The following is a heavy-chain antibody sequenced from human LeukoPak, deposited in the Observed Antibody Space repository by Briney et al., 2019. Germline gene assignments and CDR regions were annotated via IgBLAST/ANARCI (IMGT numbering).Heavy chain of an antibody. D-gene: IGHD5-24*01. V-gene: IGHV4-4*07. CDR2: IDLGGNS. J-gene: IGHJ4*02. Sequence: PSETLSLTCTVSGGSISNYYWNWIRQPAGKGLEWIGRIDLGGNSNYNPSLKSRVTMSVDTSKKYFSLKLSSVTAADTAVYYCARPSFGRATIRGKWFDYWGQGTLVTVSS. CDR1: GGSISNYY. CDR3: ARPSFGRATIRGKWFDY.